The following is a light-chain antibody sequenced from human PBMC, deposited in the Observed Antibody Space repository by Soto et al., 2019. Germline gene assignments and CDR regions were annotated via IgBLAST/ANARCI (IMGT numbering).Light chain of an antibody. J-gene: IGKJ4*01. CDR3: QQYNNWPLT. V-gene: IGKV3-15*01. CDR2: DAS. Sequence: EIVMTQSPATLSVSPVERATLSCMASQSVSSNLAWYQQKPGQAPRLLIYDASTRATGIPARFSGSGSGTEFTLTISSLQSEDFAVYYCQQYNNWPLTFGGGTKVDIK. CDR1: QSVSSN.